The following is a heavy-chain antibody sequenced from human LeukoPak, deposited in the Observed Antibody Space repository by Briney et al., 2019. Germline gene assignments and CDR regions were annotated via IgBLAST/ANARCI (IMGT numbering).Heavy chain of an antibody. J-gene: IGHJ3*01. Sequence: ASVKVSCKASGYTFTSYYIHWVRQAPGQGLEWVGIINPSGGRKSYEQKFKGRVTMTRDTSKRAVYMEVSKLRSEDTAVYYCARVPYSSGWGIGEITFDLWGQGTMVTVSS. CDR1: GYTFTSYY. D-gene: IGHD6-19*01. CDR2: INPSGGRK. V-gene: IGHV1-46*03. CDR3: ARVPYSSGWGIGEITFDL.